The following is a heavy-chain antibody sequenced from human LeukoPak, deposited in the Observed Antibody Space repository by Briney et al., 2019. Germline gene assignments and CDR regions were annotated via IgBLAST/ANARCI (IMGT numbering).Heavy chain of an antibody. D-gene: IGHD6-19*01. V-gene: IGHV4-61*02. CDR3: ATEQGYSSGWYPEAFDI. CDR2: IYTSGST. Sequence: SETLSLTCTVSGGSISSGSYYWSWIRQPAGKGLEWIERIYTSGSTNYNPSLKSRVTISVDTSKNQFSLKLSSVTAADTAVYYCATEQGYSSGWYPEAFDIWGQGTMVTVSS. J-gene: IGHJ3*02. CDR1: GGSISSGSYY.